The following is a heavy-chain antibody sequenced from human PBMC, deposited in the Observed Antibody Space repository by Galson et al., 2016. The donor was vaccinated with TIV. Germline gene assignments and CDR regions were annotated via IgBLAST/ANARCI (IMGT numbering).Heavy chain of an antibody. CDR3: ARDGSYGLDV. Sequence: SVKVSCKASGYTFSAYYVHWVRQAPGQGLVWMGWINPNTGGTKYAQKFQGRVSMTRDKSISTAYMELTRLKSDDTALYYCARDGSYGLDVRGQGTTVTVSS. V-gene: IGHV1-2*02. CDR2: INPNTGGT. J-gene: IGHJ6*02. CDR1: GYTFSAYY.